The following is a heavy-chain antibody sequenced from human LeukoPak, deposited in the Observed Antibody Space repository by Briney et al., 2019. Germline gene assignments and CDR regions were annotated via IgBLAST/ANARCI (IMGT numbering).Heavy chain of an antibody. J-gene: IGHJ4*02. CDR1: GFSFSGHW. Sequence: GGSLRLSCAASGFSFSGHWMHWARQPPGKGLVWVSRISPTGSTTSYADSVKGRFTVSRDNAKNTLYLQVNNLRAEDTAVYYCARGPNSNWSGLDFWGQGTLLTVSS. CDR2: ISPTGSTT. CDR3: ARGPNSNWSGLDF. V-gene: IGHV3-74*01. D-gene: IGHD6-6*01.